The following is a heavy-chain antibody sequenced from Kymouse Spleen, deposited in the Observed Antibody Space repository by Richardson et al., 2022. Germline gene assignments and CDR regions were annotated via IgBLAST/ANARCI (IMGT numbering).Heavy chain of an antibody. D-gene: IGHD6-6*01. CDR3: TSDSSSSDY. CDR1: GFTFSGSA. CDR2: IRSKANSYAT. Sequence: EVQLVESGGGLVQPGGSLKLSCAASGFTFSGSAMHWVRQASGKGLEWVGRIRSKANSYATAYAASVKGRFTISRDDSKNTAYLQMNSLKTEDTAVYYCTSDSSSSDYWGQGTLVTVSS. V-gene: IGHV3-73*02. J-gene: IGHJ4*02.